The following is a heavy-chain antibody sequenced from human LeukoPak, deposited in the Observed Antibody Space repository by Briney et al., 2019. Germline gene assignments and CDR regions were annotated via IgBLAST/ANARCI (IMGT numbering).Heavy chain of an antibody. Sequence: SETLSLTCAVYGGSFSGYYWSWIRQPPGKGLEWIGEINHSGSTNYNPSLKSRVTISVDTSKNQFSLKLSSVTAADTAVYYCARGGWSSLHYYYHYMDVWGKGTTVTVSS. CDR2: INHSGST. J-gene: IGHJ6*03. CDR3: ARGGWSSLHYYYHYMDV. CDR1: GGSFSGYY. D-gene: IGHD6-13*01. V-gene: IGHV4-34*01.